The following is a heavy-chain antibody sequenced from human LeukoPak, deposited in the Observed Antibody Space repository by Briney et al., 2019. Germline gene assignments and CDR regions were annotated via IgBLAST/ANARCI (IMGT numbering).Heavy chain of an antibody. CDR2: IYYSGST. Sequence: SETLSLTCTVSGGSISSGGHYWSWIRQHPGKGLEWIGYIYYSGSTYYNPSLKSRVTISVDTSKSQFSLKLSSVTAADTAVYYCARVEYDSSGYYYVGGAFDIWGQGTMVTVSS. CDR3: ARVEYDSSGYYYVGGAFDI. D-gene: IGHD3-22*01. CDR1: GGSISSGGHY. V-gene: IGHV4-31*03. J-gene: IGHJ3*02.